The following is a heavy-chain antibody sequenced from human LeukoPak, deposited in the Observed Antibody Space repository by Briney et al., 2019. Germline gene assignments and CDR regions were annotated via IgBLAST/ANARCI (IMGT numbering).Heavy chain of an antibody. J-gene: IGHJ4*02. Sequence: PSETLSLTCTVSGGSISSGGYYWSWIRQPPGKGLEWIGYIYHSGSTYYNPSLKSRVTISVDRSKNQFSLKLSSVTAADTAVYYCARNHNWNYVSDYFDYWGQGTLVTVSS. D-gene: IGHD1-7*01. CDR3: ARNHNWNYVSDYFDY. CDR2: IYHSGST. V-gene: IGHV4-30-2*01. CDR1: GGSISSGGYY.